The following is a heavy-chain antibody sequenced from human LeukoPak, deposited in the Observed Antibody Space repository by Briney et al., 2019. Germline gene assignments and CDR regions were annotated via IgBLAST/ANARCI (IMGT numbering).Heavy chain of an antibody. CDR1: GFTFSSYS. D-gene: IGHD3-10*01. V-gene: IGHV3-21*01. J-gene: IGHJ4*02. CDR3: ARDTELLWFGESLDY. CDR2: ISSSSSYI. Sequence: GGSLRLSCAASGFTFSSYSMNRVRQAPGKGLEWVSSISSSSSYIYYADSVKGRFTISRDNAKNSLYLQMNSLRAEDTAVYYCARDTELLWFGESLDYWGQGTLVTVSS.